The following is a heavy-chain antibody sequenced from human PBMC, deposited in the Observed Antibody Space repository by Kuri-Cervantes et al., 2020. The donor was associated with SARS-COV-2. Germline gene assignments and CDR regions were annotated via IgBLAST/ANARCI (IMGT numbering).Heavy chain of an antibody. J-gene: IGHJ4*02. V-gene: IGHV3-64D*06. CDR3: VKSSYGGSSSWPDY. CDR1: GFTFSSYA. CDR2: ISSNGGST. D-gene: IGHD6-13*01. Sequence: SLNSSYSASGFTFSSYAMHWVRQAPGKGLEYVSAISSNGGSTYYADSVKGRFTISRDNSKNTLYLQMSSLRAEDTAVYYCVKSSYGGSSSWPDYWGQGTLVTVSS.